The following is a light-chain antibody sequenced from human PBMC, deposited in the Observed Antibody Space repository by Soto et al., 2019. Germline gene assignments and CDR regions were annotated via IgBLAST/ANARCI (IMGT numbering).Light chain of an antibody. CDR2: GAS. J-gene: IGKJ2*01. CDR1: QSVSSNY. Sequence: EIVLTQSPGTLSWTPGERATLSCRASQSVSSNYIAWYQQNPGQAPRLLIYGASTRATGIPDRFSGSGSGTDFTLTISRLEPEDFAVYFCQQYGRSPPFAFGQGTKVDIK. V-gene: IGKV3-20*01. CDR3: QQYGRSPPFA.